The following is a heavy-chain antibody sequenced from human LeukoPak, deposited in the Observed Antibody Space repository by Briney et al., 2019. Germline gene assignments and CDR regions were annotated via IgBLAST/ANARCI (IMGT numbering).Heavy chain of an antibody. D-gene: IGHD1-26*01. J-gene: IGHJ6*02. CDR2: ISAYNGNT. CDR3: ARDYLVGVQYYYYGMDV. V-gene: IGHV1-18*01. Sequence: ASVKVSCKASGYTFTSYGISWVRQAPGQGLEWMGWISAYNGNTNYAQKFQGRVTITADKSTSTAYMELSSLRSEDTAVYYCARDYLVGVQYYYYGMDVWGQGTTVTVSS. CDR1: GYTFTSYG.